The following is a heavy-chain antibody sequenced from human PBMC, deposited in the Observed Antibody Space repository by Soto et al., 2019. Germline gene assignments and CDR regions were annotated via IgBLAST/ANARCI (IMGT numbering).Heavy chain of an antibody. J-gene: IGHJ4*02. CDR3: ARTHVTNFKRYGVVTPPMCFDH. Sequence: GGSLRLSCAASGFTFSTYAMSWVRQAPGKGLEWVSAISGGGSSTYYADSVKGRFTVSRDNSKNTFYLQLNSLRAEDTAVYYCARTHVTNFKRYGVVTPPMCFDHWGQGTLVTVSS. CDR1: GFTFSTYA. D-gene: IGHD3-3*01. CDR2: ISGGGSST. V-gene: IGHV3-23*01.